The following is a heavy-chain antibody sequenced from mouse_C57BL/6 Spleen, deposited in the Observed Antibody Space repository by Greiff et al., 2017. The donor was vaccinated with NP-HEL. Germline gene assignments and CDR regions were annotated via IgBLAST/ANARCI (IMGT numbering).Heavy chain of an antibody. CDR3: ATTVVLYAMDY. CDR2: INPSSGYT. J-gene: IGHJ4*01. Sequence: VQGVESGAELAKPGASVKLSCKASGYTFTSYWMHWVKQRPGQGLEWIGYINPSSGYTKYNQKFKDKATLPAAKSSSTAYMQLSSRTYEDSSVYYCATTVVLYAMDYWGQGTSVTVSS. V-gene: IGHV1-7*01. CDR1: GYTFTSYW. D-gene: IGHD1-1*01.